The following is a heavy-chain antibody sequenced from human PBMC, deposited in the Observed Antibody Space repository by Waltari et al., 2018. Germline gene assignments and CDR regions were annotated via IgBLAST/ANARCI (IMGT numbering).Heavy chain of an antibody. D-gene: IGHD2-15*01. CDR3: VKGGGSFDS. J-gene: IGHJ4*02. V-gene: IGHV3-7*01. Sequence: EVKLVESGGGLVQPGGSLRLSCVVSGFPFSSSWMGWVRQAPGRGLEWLANIKQDGSDTYYVDSVRGRFTISRDNAKTSLYLQMTSLRVEDTAVYYCVKGGGSFDSWGQGTLVTVSS. CDR1: GFPFSSSW. CDR2: IKQDGSDT.